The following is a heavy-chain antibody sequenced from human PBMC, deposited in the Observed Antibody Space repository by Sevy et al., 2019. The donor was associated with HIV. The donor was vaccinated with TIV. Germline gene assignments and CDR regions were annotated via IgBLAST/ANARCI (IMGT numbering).Heavy chain of an antibody. CDR3: ARDSGSYPYYFDY. V-gene: IGHV1-2*02. D-gene: IGHD1-26*01. J-gene: IGHJ4*02. CDR2: INPNSGGT. Sequence: ASVKVSCKASGYTFTGYYIYWVRQAPGQGLEWMGWINPNSGGTNYAQKFQGRVTMTTDTSINTAYMELSRLRSDDTAVYYCARDSGSYPYYFDYWGQGTLVTVSS. CDR1: GYTFTGYY.